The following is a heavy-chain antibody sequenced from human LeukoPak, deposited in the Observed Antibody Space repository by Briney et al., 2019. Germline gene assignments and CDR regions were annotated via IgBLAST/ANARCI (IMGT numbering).Heavy chain of an antibody. J-gene: IGHJ4*02. CDR3: AKDRRTYYDILTGYTPLGY. D-gene: IGHD3-9*01. Sequence: GGSLGLSCAASGFTFSSYAMSWVRQAPGKGLEWVSAISGSGGSTYYADSVKGRFTISRDNSKNTLYLQMNSLRAEDAAVYYCAKDRRTYYDILTGYTPLGYWGQGTLVTVSS. V-gene: IGHV3-23*01. CDR2: ISGSGGST. CDR1: GFTFSSYA.